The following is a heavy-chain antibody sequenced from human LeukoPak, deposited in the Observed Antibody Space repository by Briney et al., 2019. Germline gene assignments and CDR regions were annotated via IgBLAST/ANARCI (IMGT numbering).Heavy chain of an antibody. D-gene: IGHD2-2*01. V-gene: IGHV1-69*05. CDR3: ALGGADCSSTSCYLDFDY. CDR2: IIPIFGTA. J-gene: IGHJ4*02. Sequence: GSSVKVSCKASGGTFSSYAISWVRQAPGQGLEWMGRIIPIFGTANYAQKFQGRVTITTDESTSTAYMELSSLRSEDTAVYYWALGGADCSSTSCYLDFDYWGQGTLVTVSS. CDR1: GGTFSSYA.